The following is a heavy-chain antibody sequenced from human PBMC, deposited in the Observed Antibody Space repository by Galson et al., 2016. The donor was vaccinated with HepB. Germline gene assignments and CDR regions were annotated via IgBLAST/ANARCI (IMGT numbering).Heavy chain of an antibody. Sequence: SLRLSCAGPGFTFSSYSMHWVRQAPGKGLEWVSSISSSGSNMYYTDSVKGRFTISRDNTKNSLYLQLNSLRAEDTAVYHCAKSQGYCSRAGCYEIYDYWGQGTLVTVSS. J-gene: IGHJ4*02. CDR1: GFTFSSYS. D-gene: IGHD2-15*01. CDR3: AKSQGYCSRAGCYEIYDY. V-gene: IGHV3-21*01. CDR2: ISSSGSNM.